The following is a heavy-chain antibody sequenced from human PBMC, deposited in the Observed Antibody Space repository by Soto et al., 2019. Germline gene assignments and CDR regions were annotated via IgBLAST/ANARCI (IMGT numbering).Heavy chain of an antibody. V-gene: IGHV4-59*01. CDR2: IYYSGST. CDR1: GGSISSYY. Sequence: QVQLQESGPGLVKPSETLSLTCTVSGGSISSYYWTWIRQPPGKGLEWIGYIYYSGSTNYNPSLKSRVTISLHTSKKQFSMKLSSVTAADTAVYYCARGVNCSGGNCYNYYFDYWGQGTLVNVYS. CDR3: ARGVNCSGGNCYNYYFDY. D-gene: IGHD2-15*01. J-gene: IGHJ4*02.